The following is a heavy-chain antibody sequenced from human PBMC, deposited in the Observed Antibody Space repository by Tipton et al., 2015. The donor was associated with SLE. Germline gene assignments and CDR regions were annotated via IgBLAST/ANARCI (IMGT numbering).Heavy chain of an antibody. J-gene: IGHJ4*02. V-gene: IGHV3-20*04. Sequence: QLVQSGGGVVRPGGSLRLSCAASGFIFDDYGMNWVRQAPGKGLEWVSGINWNGGSTGSADSVKGRFTISRDNAKNSLYLQMNSLRAGDTAVYYCARLPHPDLGSSGWYQFDYWGQGTLVTVFS. D-gene: IGHD6-19*01. CDR3: ARLPHPDLGSSGWYQFDY. CDR1: GFIFDDYG. CDR2: INWNGGST.